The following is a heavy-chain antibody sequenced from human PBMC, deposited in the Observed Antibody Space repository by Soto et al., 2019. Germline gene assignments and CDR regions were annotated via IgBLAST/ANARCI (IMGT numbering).Heavy chain of an antibody. D-gene: IGHD2-2*01. CDR2: IYYSGST. CDR1: GGSISSGGYY. V-gene: IGHV4-31*03. CDR3: ARGGGIVVVPAAYNWFDP. Sequence: SETLSLTCTVSGGSISSGGYYWSWIRQHPGKGLEWIGYIYYSGSTYYNPSLKSRVTISVDTSKNQFSLKLSSVTAADTAVYYCARGGGIVVVPAAYNWFDPWGQGTLVTVSS. J-gene: IGHJ5*02.